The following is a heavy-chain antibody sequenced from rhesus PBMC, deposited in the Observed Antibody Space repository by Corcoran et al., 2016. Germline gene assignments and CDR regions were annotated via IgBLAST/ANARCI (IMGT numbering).Heavy chain of an antibody. V-gene: IGHV4-73*01. J-gene: IGHJ4*01. D-gene: IGHD3-22*01. CDR1: GGSISGYYY. CDR2: IYGNSPSP. Sequence: QVQLQQWGEGLVKPSETLSLTCAVYGGSISGYYYWSWIRQPPGKGLEWIGDIYGNSPSPNANPSLKNRVTMSKDTYKNQFSVKLSSVTAADTAVYYCAREGVIMIFDYWGQGVLVTVSS. CDR3: AREGVIMIFDY.